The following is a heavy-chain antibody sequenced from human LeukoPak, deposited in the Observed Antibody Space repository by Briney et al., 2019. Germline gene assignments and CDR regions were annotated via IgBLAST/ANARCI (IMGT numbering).Heavy chain of an antibody. Sequence: GGSLRLSCAASGFTFSSYGMSWVRQAPGKGLEWVSAISGSGGSTYYADSVKGRFTISRDNSKNTLYLQMNSLRAEDTAVYYCANGLRYYDSSGYYRPDAFDIWGQGTMVTVSS. D-gene: IGHD3-22*01. CDR3: ANGLRYYDSSGYYRPDAFDI. J-gene: IGHJ3*02. CDR1: GFTFSSYG. CDR2: ISGSGGST. V-gene: IGHV3-23*01.